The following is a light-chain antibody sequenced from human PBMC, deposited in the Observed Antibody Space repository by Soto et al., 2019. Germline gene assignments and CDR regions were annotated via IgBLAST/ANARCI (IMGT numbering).Light chain of an antibody. CDR2: DVS. J-gene: IGLJ1*01. CDR1: SSDVGGYSY. V-gene: IGLV2-14*01. Sequence: LTQPASVSGSPGQSIAISCTGTSSDVGGYSYVSWYQQQPGKAPKLVISDVSNRPSGVSDRFSGSKSGNTASLTISGLQTEDEADYYCESYTTSSTYVFGTGTKVT. CDR3: ESYTTSSTYV.